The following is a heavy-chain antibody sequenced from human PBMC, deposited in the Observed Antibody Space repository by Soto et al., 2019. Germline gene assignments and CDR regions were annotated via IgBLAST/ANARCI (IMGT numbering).Heavy chain of an antibody. V-gene: IGHV4-59*01. CDR3: ARGLNYYGSGSYFTYYYYMDV. J-gene: IGHJ6*03. D-gene: IGHD3-10*01. Sequence: PSETLSLTCTVSGDSISSYYWSWIRQPPGKGLEWIGYIYYTGSTNYNPSLKSRVTISVDTSKNQFSLKLSSVTAADTAVYYCARGLNYYGSGSYFTYYYYMDVWGKGTTVTVSS. CDR2: IYYTGST. CDR1: GDSISSYY.